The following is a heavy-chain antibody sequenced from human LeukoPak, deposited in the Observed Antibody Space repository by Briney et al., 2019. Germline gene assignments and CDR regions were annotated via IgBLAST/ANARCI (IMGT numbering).Heavy chain of an antibody. CDR3: ARVARQLTGY. Sequence: GGSLRLSCAASGFNYGSYIMNWVRQAPGMGLEWLSYISASRDITYYADSVKGRFTISRDNAKNSLYLQMNSLRAEDTAVYYCARVARQLTGYWGQGTLVTVSS. CDR1: GFNYGSYI. D-gene: IGHD3-9*01. J-gene: IGHJ4*02. CDR2: ISASRDIT. V-gene: IGHV3-48*01.